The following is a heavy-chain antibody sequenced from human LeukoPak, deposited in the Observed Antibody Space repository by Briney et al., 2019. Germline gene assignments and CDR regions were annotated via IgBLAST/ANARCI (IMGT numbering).Heavy chain of an antibody. CDR3: ARELGRWFDP. CDR1: GGSISSGSYY. V-gene: IGHV4-61*02. J-gene: IGHJ5*02. CDR2: IYTSGST. Sequence: SETLSLTCTVSGGSISSGSYYWSWIRQPAGKGLEWIGRIYTSGSTNYNPSLKSRVTISVDTSKNQFPLKLSSVTAADTAVYYCARELGRWFDPWGQGTLVTVSS.